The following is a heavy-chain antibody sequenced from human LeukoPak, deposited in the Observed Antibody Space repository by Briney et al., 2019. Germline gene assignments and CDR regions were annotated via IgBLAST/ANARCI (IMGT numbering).Heavy chain of an antibody. CDR1: GDSISNGVCY. CDR3: ARGGDRRGFDY. Sequence: SQTLSLTCTVSGDSISNGVCYWSWIRLHPGKGLEWVGYIYDSGTTYYSPALQSRVSISVDTSDNKFSLKLKSLTAADTAVYYCARGGDRRGFDYWGQGTLVTVSS. CDR2: IYDSGTT. V-gene: IGHV4-31*03. J-gene: IGHJ4*02. D-gene: IGHD1-14*01.